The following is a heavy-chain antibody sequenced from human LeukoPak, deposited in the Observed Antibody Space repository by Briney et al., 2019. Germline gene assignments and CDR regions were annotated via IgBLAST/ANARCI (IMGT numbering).Heavy chain of an antibody. J-gene: IGHJ4*02. CDR2: IIPILGIA. CDR3: ARDLGASSSSWDPFDY. CDR1: GGTFSSYA. D-gene: IGHD6-13*01. V-gene: IGHV1-69*04. Sequence: SVKVSCKASGGTFSSYAISWVRQAPGQGLEWMGRIIPILGIANYAQKFQGRVTITADKSTSTAYMELSSLRSEDTAVYYCARDLGASSSSWDPFDYWGQGTLVTVSS.